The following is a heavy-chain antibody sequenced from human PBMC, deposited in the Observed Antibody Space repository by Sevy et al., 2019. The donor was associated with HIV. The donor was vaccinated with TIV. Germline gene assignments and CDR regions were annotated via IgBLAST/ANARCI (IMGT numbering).Heavy chain of an antibody. J-gene: IGHJ6*02. CDR3: ARDRLAVAGYYYYYGMDV. V-gene: IGHV3-74*01. CDR2: INSAGSST. D-gene: IGHD6-19*01. CDR1: GFTFSSYW. Sequence: GGSLRLSCAASGFTFSSYWMHWVRQAPGKGLVWVSRINSAGSSTSYADSVKGRFTISRDNAKNTLYLQMNSLRAEDTAVYYCARDRLAVAGYYYYYGMDVWGQGTTVTVSS.